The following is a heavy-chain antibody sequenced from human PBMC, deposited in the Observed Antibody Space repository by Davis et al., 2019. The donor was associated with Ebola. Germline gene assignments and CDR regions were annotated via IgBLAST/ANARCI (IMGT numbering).Heavy chain of an antibody. D-gene: IGHD3-3*01. V-gene: IGHV3-33*01. CDR3: ARAHYDFWSGYLDY. Sequence: GGSLRLSCAASGFTFSSYGMHWVRQAPGKGLEWVAVIWYDGSNKYYADSVKGRFTISRDNSKNTLYLQMNSLRAEDTAVYYCARAHYDFWSGYLDYWGQGTLVTVSS. CDR2: IWYDGSNK. J-gene: IGHJ4*02. CDR1: GFTFSSYG.